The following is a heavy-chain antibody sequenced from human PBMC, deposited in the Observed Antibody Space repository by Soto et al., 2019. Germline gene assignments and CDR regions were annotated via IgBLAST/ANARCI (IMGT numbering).Heavy chain of an antibody. V-gene: IGHV1-18*04. J-gene: IGHJ4*02. CDR2: ISSYNGNT. Sequence: QVQLVQSGAEVKKPGASVKVSCRASGYTFTSFGISWVRQAPGQGLEWMGWISSYNGNTKYPQKFQGRVTMTTDTSTSTAYMDLRSLRSDDTAVYDCARAHSTGWYVGDYWGQGTLVTVSS. D-gene: IGHD6-19*01. CDR3: ARAHSTGWYVGDY. CDR1: GYTFTSFG.